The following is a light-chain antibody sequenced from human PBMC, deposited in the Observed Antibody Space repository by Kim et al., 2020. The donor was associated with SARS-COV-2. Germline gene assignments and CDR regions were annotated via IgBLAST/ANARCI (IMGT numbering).Light chain of an antibody. J-gene: IGKJ4*01. CDR3: QQYDSWVT. V-gene: IGKV3D-15*01. CDR2: DAS. Sequence: VSSKLAWYQQTPGQAPRLLISDASTRATGIPARFSATGSGTDFTLTINSLQSEDSAVYFCQQYDSWVTFGGGTKVDIK. CDR1: VSSK.